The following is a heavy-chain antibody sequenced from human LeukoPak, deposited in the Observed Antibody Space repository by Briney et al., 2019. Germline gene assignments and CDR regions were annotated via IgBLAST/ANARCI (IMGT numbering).Heavy chain of an antibody. D-gene: IGHD2-2*01. Sequence: SETLSLTCTVSGGSISSGGYYWSWIRQPPGKGLEWIGYIYHSGSTYYNPSLKSRVTISVDRSKNQFSLKLSSVTAADTAVYYCASLTSSTSYSLGTWGQGTMVTVSS. CDR2: IYHSGST. V-gene: IGHV4-30-2*01. CDR1: GGSISSGGYY. J-gene: IGHJ3*01. CDR3: ASLTSSTSYSLGT.